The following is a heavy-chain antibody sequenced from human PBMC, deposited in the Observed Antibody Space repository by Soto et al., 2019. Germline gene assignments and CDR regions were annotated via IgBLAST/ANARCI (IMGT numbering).Heavy chain of an antibody. V-gene: IGHV3-30-3*01. CDR3: ARDQGEQWLSSFDY. CDR1: GFTFSSYA. J-gene: IGHJ4*02. D-gene: IGHD6-19*01. Sequence: GGSLRPSCAASGFTFSSYAMHWVRQAPGKGLEWVAVISYDGSNKYYADSVKGRFTISRDNSKNTLYLQMNSLRAEDTAVYYCARDQGEQWLSSFDYWGQGTLVTVSS. CDR2: ISYDGSNK.